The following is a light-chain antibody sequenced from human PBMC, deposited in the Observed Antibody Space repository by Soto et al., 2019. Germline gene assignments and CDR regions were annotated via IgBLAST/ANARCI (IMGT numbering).Light chain of an antibody. CDR1: NIGSKS. Sequence: SYELTQPPSVSVAPGETARIPCGGNNIGSKSVHWYQQRPGQAPVLVVYDDSGRPSGIPERFSGSNSGNTATLTISRVEAGDEADYYCQVWDSSSDVVFGGGTKVTVL. V-gene: IGLV3-21*02. CDR2: DDS. CDR3: QVWDSSSDVV. J-gene: IGLJ2*01.